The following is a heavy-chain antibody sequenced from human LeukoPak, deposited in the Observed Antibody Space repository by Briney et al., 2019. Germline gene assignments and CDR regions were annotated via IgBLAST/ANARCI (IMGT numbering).Heavy chain of an antibody. J-gene: IGHJ3*01. CDR3: ARTDYYGGGIFYYYGSDL. D-gene: IGHD3-10*01. Sequence: PSQTLSLTCTVSGGSISSGGYYWSWIRQHPGKGLEWIGYISYTWSTNYHPSFKSRVTMSIDTSKNQFSLNLTSVTAADTAVYYCARTDYYGGGIFYYYGSDLWGQGTMVTVSS. V-gene: IGHV4-61*08. CDR1: GGSISSGGYY. CDR2: ISYTWST.